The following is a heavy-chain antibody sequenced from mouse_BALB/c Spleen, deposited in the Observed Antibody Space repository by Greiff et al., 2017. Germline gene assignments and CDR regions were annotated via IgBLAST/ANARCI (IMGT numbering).Heavy chain of an antibody. CDR1: GYAFTNYL. J-gene: IGHJ2*01. CDR3: AREGTTDY. CDR2: INPGSGGT. Sequence: VQLQQSGAELVRPGTSVKVSCKASGYAFTNYLIEWVKQRPGQGLEWIGVINPGSGGTNYNEKFKGKATLTADKSSSTAYMQLSSLTSDDSAVYFCAREGTTDYWGQGTTLTVSS. V-gene: IGHV1-54*03. D-gene: IGHD2-14*01.